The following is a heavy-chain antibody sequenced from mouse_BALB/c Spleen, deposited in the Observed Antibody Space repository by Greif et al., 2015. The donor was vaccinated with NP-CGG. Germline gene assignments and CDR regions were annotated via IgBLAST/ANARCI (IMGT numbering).Heavy chain of an antibody. CDR1: GDSITSGY. D-gene: IGHD1-1*01. CDR2: VSYSGST. V-gene: IGHV3-8*02. Sequence: VQLKDSGPSLVKPSQTLSLTCSVTGDSITSGYWNWIRKFPGNKLEYMGYVSYSGSTYYNPSLKSRISITRDTSKNQYYRQLNSVTTEDTATYYCARRDYYYGSTYWYFDVWGAGTTVTVSS. J-gene: IGHJ1*01. CDR3: ARRDYYYGSTYWYFDV.